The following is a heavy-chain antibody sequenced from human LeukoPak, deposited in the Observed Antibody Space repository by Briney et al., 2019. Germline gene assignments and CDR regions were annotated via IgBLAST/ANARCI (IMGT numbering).Heavy chain of an antibody. V-gene: IGHV4-34*01. CDR1: GGSFSDYY. D-gene: IGHD3-3*01. CDR2: INHSGST. J-gene: IGHJ6*02. CDR3: ARYQTDFWSGYSLTYYYYGMDV. Sequence: SETLSLTCAVYGGSFSDYYWSWIRQPPGKGPEWIGEINHSGSTNYNPSLKSRVTISVDTSKNQFSLKLSSVTAADTAVYYCARYQTDFWSGYSLTYYYYGMDVWGQGTTVTVSS.